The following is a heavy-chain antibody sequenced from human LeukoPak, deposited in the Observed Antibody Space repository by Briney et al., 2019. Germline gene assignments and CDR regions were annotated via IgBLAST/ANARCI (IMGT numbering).Heavy chain of an antibody. CDR3: ARDPRGPSYSGNYYDY. Sequence: GGSLRLSCAASGFTFSSYSMNWVRQAPGKGLEWVSSISSSGSYIYYADSVKGRFTISRDNAKNSLYLQMNSLRAEDTAVYYCARDPRGPSYSGNYYDYWGQGTLVTVSS. V-gene: IGHV3-21*01. D-gene: IGHD1-26*01. CDR2: ISSSGSYI. J-gene: IGHJ4*02. CDR1: GFTFSSYS.